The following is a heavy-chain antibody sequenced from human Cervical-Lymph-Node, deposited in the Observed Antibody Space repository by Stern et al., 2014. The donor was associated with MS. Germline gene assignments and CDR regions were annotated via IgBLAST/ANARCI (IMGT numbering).Heavy chain of an antibody. J-gene: IGHJ4*02. V-gene: IGHV1-18*01. D-gene: IGHD5-24*01. Sequence: VQLVESGTEVKKPGASLIVSCKASGYTFTNYGLSWGRQAPGQGLEWLGWISADSGSTKYTQNLRDRLTLTRDTSTGTAYMDLRTLRAEDTAVYYCARDKMHAFDSWGQGTPVSVSS. CDR3: ARDKMHAFDS. CDR2: ISADSGST. CDR1: GYTFTNYG.